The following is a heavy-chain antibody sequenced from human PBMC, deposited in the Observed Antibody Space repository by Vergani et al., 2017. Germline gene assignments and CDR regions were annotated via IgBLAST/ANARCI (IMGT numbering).Heavy chain of an antibody. CDR1: GGTFSSYA. D-gene: IGHD4-17*01. CDR3: AGARFPDDYGDYVEGFFDY. V-gene: IGHV1-69*01. CDR2: IIPIFGTA. Sequence: QVQLVQSGAAVKKPGSSVKVSCKASGGTFSSYAISWVRQAPGQGLEWMGGIIPIFGTANYAQKFQGRVTITASESTSTAYMELSSLRSEDTAVYYCAGARFPDDYGDYVEGFFDYWGQGTLVTVSS. J-gene: IGHJ4*02.